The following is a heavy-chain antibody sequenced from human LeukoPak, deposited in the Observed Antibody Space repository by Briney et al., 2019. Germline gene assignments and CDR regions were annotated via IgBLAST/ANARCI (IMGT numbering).Heavy chain of an antibody. D-gene: IGHD2-15*01. J-gene: IGHJ4*02. CDR1: GFTFSSYW. CDR3: ARYRELVVPDY. Sequence: PGGSLRLSCAASGFTFSSYWMSWVRQAPGKGLEWVANIKQDGSEKYYVDSVKGRFTISRDNAKNSLYLQMNSLRAEDTAVYYRARYRELVVPDYWGQGTLVTVSS. V-gene: IGHV3-7*01. CDR2: IKQDGSEK.